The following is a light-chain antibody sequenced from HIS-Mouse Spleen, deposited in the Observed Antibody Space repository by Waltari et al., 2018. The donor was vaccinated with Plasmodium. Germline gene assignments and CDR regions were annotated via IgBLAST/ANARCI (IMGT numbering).Light chain of an antibody. J-gene: IGLJ3*02. V-gene: IGLV2-11*01. CDR2: DVS. Sequence: QSALTQPRSVSGSPGQSVTISCTGTSSDVGGYNYVSWYQQHPGKAPELMIYDVSKRPSGVHYRFSGSKSGNTASLTISGLQAEDEADYYCCSYAGSYTWVFGGGTKLTVL. CDR1: SSDVGGYNY. CDR3: CSYAGSYTWV.